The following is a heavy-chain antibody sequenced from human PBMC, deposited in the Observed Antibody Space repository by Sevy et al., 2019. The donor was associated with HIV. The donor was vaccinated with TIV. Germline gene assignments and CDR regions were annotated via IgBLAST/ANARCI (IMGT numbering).Heavy chain of an antibody. CDR2: IYYSGST. CDR1: GGSISSYY. V-gene: IGHV4-59*08. Sequence: SETLSLTCTVSGGSISSYYWSWIRQPPGKGLEWIGYIYYSGSTNYNPSLKSRVTISVDTSKNQFSLKLSSVTAADTAVHYCARHFPIVVVPAAIPDYYYMDVWGKGTTVTVSS. D-gene: IGHD2-2*02. CDR3: ARHFPIVVVPAAIPDYYYMDV. J-gene: IGHJ6*03.